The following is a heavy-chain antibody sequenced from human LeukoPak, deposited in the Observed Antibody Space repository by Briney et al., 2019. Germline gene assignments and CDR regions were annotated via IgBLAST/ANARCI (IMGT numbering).Heavy chain of an antibody. D-gene: IGHD4-23*01. CDR3: AKFTDYGGNSEYDY. CDR1: GFTFSSYA. Sequence: GGSLRLSCAASGFTFSSYAMSWVRQAPGKGLEWVSAISGSGGSTYYADSVKGRFTISRDNSKNTLYLQMNSLRAKDTAVYYCAKFTDYGGNSEYDYWGQGTLVTVSS. J-gene: IGHJ4*02. V-gene: IGHV3-23*01. CDR2: ISGSGGST.